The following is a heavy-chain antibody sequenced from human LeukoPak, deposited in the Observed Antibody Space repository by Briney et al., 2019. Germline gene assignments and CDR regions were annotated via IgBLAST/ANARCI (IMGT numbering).Heavy chain of an antibody. J-gene: IGHJ6*02. V-gene: IGHV4-39*01. Sequence: PSETLSLTCTVSGCSISSSTYHLGLIPPLPGKGLEWIGSIYYSGYTYHNPSLESRVTMSVDTSKNQFSLKLTSVTAADTAVYYCATSGPGYYYGMDVWGQGTTVTVSS. CDR3: ATSGPGYYYGMDV. D-gene: IGHD2-15*01. CDR2: IYYSGYT. CDR1: GCSISSSTYH.